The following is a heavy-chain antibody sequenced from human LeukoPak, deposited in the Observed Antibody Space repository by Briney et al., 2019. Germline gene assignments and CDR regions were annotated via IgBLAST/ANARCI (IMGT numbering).Heavy chain of an antibody. CDR1: GGSFSGYY. J-gene: IGHJ6*03. CDR2: INHSGST. D-gene: IGHD6-13*01. Sequence: SETLSLTCAVSGGSFSGYYWSWIRQPPGKGLEWIGEINHSGSTNYNPSLKSRVTISVDTSKNQFSLKLSSVTAADTAVYYCARGREAAAGTWYYYYMDVWGKGTTVTVSS. V-gene: IGHV4-34*01. CDR3: ARGREAAAGTWYYYYMDV.